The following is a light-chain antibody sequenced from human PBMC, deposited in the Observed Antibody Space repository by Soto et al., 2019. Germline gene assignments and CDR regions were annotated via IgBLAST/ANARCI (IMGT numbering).Light chain of an antibody. Sequence: VVTQSPSTLSLSPGDGATLSCRASQTVGNNYLAWYQQRPGQAPRLLIYGASSRATGIPDRFSGSGSGTDFTLTISRLEPEDFAVYYCQQYGSSPPTFGHGTKL. CDR3: QQYGSSPPT. J-gene: IGKJ1*01. V-gene: IGKV3-20*01. CDR1: QTVGNNY. CDR2: GAS.